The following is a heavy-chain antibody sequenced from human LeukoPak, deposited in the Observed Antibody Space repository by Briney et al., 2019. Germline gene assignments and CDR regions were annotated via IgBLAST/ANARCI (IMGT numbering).Heavy chain of an antibody. CDR3: VKAHRAGTTYPLYYYDY. Sequence: GSPRLSCSASGVTFSSYAMHSVREAPGKGLEYVSAISSNGGGTYYADTAKSGFTISRDNSKNTRCLHMSSMRAEDTVVSYCVKAHRAGTTYPLYYYDYWGQGTLVTVSS. V-gene: IGHV3-64D*06. CDR2: ISSNGGGT. D-gene: IGHD1-1*01. J-gene: IGHJ4*02. CDR1: GVTFSSYA.